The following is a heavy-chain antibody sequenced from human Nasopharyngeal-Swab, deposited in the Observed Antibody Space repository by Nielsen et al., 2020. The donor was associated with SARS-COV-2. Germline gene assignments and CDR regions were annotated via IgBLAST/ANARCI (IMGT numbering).Heavy chain of an antibody. J-gene: IGHJ4*02. D-gene: IGHD3-10*01. Sequence: SETLSLTCAVSGGSLISNYWWTWVRQSPGKGLEWIGEINHHGNINYNPSLKSRVTISVDQSKNHFSLTLDSVTGADMAVYYCARAVRLYYYGSGSFHDWGQGALVTVSP. V-gene: IGHV4-4*02. CDR2: INHHGNI. CDR3: ARAVRLYYYGSGSFHD. CDR1: GGSLISNYW.